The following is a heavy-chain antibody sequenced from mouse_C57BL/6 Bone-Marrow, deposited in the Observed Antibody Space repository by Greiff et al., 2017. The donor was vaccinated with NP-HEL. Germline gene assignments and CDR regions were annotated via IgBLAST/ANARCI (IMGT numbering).Heavy chain of an antibody. CDR1: GYTFTSYG. J-gene: IGHJ3*01. Sequence: QVQLQQSGAELARPGASVKLSCKASGYTFTSYGISWVKQRTGQGLEWIGEIYPRSGNTYYNEKFKGKATLTADKSSSTAYMELRSLTSEDSAVYFCARRGYYYGSSYGFAYGDRGTLVTVSA. V-gene: IGHV1-81*01. CDR3: ARRGYYYGSSYGFAY. CDR2: IYPRSGNT. D-gene: IGHD1-1*01.